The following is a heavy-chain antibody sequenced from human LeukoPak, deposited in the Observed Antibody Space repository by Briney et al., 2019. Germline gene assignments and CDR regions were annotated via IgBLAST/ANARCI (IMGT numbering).Heavy chain of an antibody. D-gene: IGHD6-19*01. CDR3: ARAVASRYFDY. Sequence: SQTLSLTCTVSGDSISISGYYWSWIRQHPGKGLEWIGYIYYSGSTCYNPSLKSRGSISMDTSKNQFSLKLSSVTAADTAVYFCARAVASRYFDYWGQGTLVTVSS. CDR1: GDSISISGYY. CDR2: IYYSGST. V-gene: IGHV4-31*03. J-gene: IGHJ4*02.